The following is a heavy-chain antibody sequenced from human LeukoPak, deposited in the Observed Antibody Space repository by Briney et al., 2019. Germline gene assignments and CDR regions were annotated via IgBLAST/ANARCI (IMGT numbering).Heavy chain of an antibody. J-gene: IGHJ5*02. D-gene: IGHD3-10*01. Sequence: PSETLSLNCTVSGGSITSYYWHWIRQPPGKGLEWIGYIYYSGSTNYNPSLKSRVTISVDTSRKQFSLKLHSVSAADTAVYYCARDRGRATWFDPWGQGTVVTVSS. V-gene: IGHV4-59*01. CDR3: ARDRGRATWFDP. CDR2: IYYSGST. CDR1: GGSITSYY.